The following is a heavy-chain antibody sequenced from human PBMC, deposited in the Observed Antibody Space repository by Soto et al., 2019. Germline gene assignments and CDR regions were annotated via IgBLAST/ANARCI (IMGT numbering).Heavy chain of an antibody. CDR3: PRDMYSSEYFVKWFEP. CDR2: ISKDGMNK. Sequence: QVRLVESGGGVVQPGRSLRLSCTASGFSFSSYAMYWFRQPPGKGLEWVAVISKDGMNKNYADSVKGRVTVSRDNANYSLDLQLNSLRGEDTAMYYCPRDMYSSEYFVKWFEPWGQGSLVTVSS. J-gene: IGHJ5*02. D-gene: IGHD6-19*01. V-gene: IGHV3-30*04. CDR1: GFSFSSYA.